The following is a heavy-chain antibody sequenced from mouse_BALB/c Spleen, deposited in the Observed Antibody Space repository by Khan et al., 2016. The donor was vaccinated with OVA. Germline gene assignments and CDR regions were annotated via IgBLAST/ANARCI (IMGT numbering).Heavy chain of an antibody. V-gene: IGHV3-1*02. CDR1: GYSITSGYS. D-gene: IGHD2-4*01. J-gene: IGHJ4*01. Sequence: EVQLQESGPDLVKPSQSLSLTCTVTGYSITSGYSWHWIRQFPGNKLEWMGYIHYIGSTNYYPSLKSRISITRDTSKNQFFLQLNSVTTEDTATYYCAAYYDYDYAMDYWGQGTSVTVSS. CDR3: AAYYDYDYAMDY. CDR2: IHYIGST.